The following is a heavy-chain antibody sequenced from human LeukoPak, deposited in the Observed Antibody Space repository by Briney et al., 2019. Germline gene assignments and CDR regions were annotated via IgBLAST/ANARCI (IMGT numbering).Heavy chain of an antibody. CDR1: AFTCSSYA. CDR3: AKGSKTLLFTRDHYIDV. V-gene: IGHV3-30*04. CDR2: ISYDGSNK. Sequence: AGGSLRLSGAASAFTCSSYAMHWVRPAPGKGLEWVAVISYDGSNKYYAESVKGRFTISTKRTLYLQMNSLRAEDTAVYYCAKGSKTLLFTRDHYIDVWGKGTTVTISS. D-gene: IGHD2-21*02. J-gene: IGHJ6*03.